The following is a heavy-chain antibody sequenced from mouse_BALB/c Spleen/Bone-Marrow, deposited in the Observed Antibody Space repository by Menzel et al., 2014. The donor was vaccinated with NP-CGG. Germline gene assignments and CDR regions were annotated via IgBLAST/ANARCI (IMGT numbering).Heavy chain of an antibody. CDR3: AREVRAPWYAMDY. CDR1: GYTFTDYA. CDR2: ISTYNGNT. J-gene: IGHJ4*01. V-gene: IGHV1-67*01. D-gene: IGHD2-14*01. Sequence: QVQLKESGPEVVRPGGSGKISCKGSGYTFTDYAMHWVKQSHAKSLEWIGVISTYNGNTNYNQKFKGKATMTVDKSSSTAYMELARLTSEDSAIYYCAREVRAPWYAMDYWGQGTSVTVSS.